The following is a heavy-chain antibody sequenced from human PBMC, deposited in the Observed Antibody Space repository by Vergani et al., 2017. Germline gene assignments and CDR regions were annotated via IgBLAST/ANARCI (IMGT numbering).Heavy chain of an antibody. Sequence: QVQLQESGPGLVKPSQTLSLTCTVSGGSISSGGYYWSWIRQRPGKGLEWIGYIYYSGSTYYNPSLKGRVTISVDTSKNQFSLKLSSVTAADTAVYYCARERTPRYSYNNNWFDPWGQGTLVTVSS. CDR1: GGSISSGGYY. V-gene: IGHV4-31*03. D-gene: IGHD5-18*01. CDR2: IYYSGST. J-gene: IGHJ5*02. CDR3: ARERTPRYSYNNNWFDP.